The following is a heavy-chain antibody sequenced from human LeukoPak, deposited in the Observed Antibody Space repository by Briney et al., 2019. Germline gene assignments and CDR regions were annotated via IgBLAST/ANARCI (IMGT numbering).Heavy chain of an antibody. V-gene: IGHV1-46*01. J-gene: IGHJ5*02. CDR3: ARGVCSGTSCYWGHNWFDP. CDR2: INPSGDGDST. CDR1: VYTFTSYY. Sequence: GASVKVSFKASVYTFTSYYIHWVRQAAGQGLEWMGIINPSGDGDSTSYAQKFQGRVIMTRDMSTNTVYMELSSLRSEDTAVYYCARGVCSGTSCYWGHNWFDPWGQGTLVTVSS. D-gene: IGHD2-2*01.